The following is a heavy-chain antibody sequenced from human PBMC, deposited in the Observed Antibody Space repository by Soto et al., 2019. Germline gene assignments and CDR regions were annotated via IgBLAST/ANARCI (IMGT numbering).Heavy chain of an antibody. D-gene: IGHD6-19*01. CDR3: ARGSIAVAAPASL. J-gene: IGHJ4*02. CDR1: GFTFSSYA. Sequence: GGSLRLSCAASGFTFSSYAMHWVRQAPGKGLEYVSAISSNGGSTYYANSVKGRFTISRDNSKNTLYLQMGSLRAEDMAVYYCARGSIAVAAPASLWGQGTLVTVSS. CDR2: ISSNGGST. V-gene: IGHV3-64*01.